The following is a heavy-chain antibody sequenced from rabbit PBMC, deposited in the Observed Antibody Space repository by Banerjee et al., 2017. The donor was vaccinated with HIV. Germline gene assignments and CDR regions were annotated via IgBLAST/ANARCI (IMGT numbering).Heavy chain of an antibody. J-gene: IGHJ3*01. V-gene: IGHV1S45*01. CDR3: ARSVAGADWSYAL. D-gene: IGHD8-1*01. Sequence: QEQLEESGGDLVKPEGSLTLSCTASGFSFSNKYVMCCVRQAPGKGLEWIACINTSTGNTVYASWAKGRFTIARTSSTTVTLQMTSLTAADTATYFCARSVAGADWSYALWGQGTLVTVS. CDR1: GFSFSNKYV. CDR2: INTSTGNT.